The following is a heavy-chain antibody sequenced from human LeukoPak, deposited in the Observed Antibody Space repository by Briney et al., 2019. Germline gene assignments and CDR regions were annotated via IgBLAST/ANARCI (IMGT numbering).Heavy chain of an antibody. V-gene: IGHV4-39*01. Sequence: SETLSLTCTVYGGSISSSSAYWGWIRQPPGKGLEWIGSIYYSKNTYYNPSLKSRVTISADTSKNQFSLTLGSVSATDTAVYYCVSPRGFSYGYFDYWGQGTLVTVCS. J-gene: IGHJ4*02. CDR2: IYYSKNT. D-gene: IGHD5-18*01. CDR1: GGSISSSSAY. CDR3: VSPRGFSYGYFDY.